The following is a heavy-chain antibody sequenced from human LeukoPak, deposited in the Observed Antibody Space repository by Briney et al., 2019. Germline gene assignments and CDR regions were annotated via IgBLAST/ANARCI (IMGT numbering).Heavy chain of an antibody. Sequence: SETLSLTCTVSGGSISSSSYYWGWIRQPPGKGLEWIGEINHSGSTNYNPSLKSRVTISVDTSKNQFSLKLSSVTAADTAVYYCARGRRYYGSGSYRWYYYYYMDVWGKGTTVTVSS. CDR2: INHSGST. CDR1: GGSISSSSYY. D-gene: IGHD3-10*01. V-gene: IGHV4-39*07. J-gene: IGHJ6*03. CDR3: ARGRRYYGSGSYRWYYYYYMDV.